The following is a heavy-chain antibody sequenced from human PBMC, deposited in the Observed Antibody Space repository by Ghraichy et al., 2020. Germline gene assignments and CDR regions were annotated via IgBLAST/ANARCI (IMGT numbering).Heavy chain of an antibody. V-gene: IGHV4-59*01. CDR3: ARGGIVVVPAAIRGSGGMDV. CDR1: GGSISSYY. D-gene: IGHD2-2*02. J-gene: IGHJ6*02. CDR2: IYYSGST. Sequence: SETLSLTCTVSGGSISSYYWSWIRQPPGKGLEWIGYIYYSGSTNYNPSLKSRVTISVDTSKNQFSLKLSSVTAADTAVYYCARGGIVVVPAAIRGSGGMDVWGQGTTVTVSS.